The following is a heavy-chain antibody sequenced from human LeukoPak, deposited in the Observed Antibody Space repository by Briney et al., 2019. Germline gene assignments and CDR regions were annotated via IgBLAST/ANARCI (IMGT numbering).Heavy chain of an antibody. CDR1: GDSVSSNSAA. CDR3: ARTAIESPEKYYDYVWGSYRPDDAFDI. Sequence: SQTLSLTCAISGDSVSSNSAAWNWIRQSPSRGLEWLGRTYYRSKWYNDYAVSVKSRITINPDTSKNQFSLQLNSVTPEDTAVYYCARTAIESPEKYYDYVWGSYRPDDAFDIWGQGTMVTVSS. D-gene: IGHD3-16*02. CDR2: TYYRSKWYN. V-gene: IGHV6-1*01. J-gene: IGHJ3*02.